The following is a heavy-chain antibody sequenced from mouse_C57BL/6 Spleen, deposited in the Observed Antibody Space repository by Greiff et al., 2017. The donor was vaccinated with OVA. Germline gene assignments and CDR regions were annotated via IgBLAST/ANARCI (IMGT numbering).Heavy chain of an antibody. J-gene: IGHJ1*03. V-gene: IGHV5-9-1*02. CDR3: TRLYGSSFFDV. Sequence: EVKLMESGEGLVKPGGSLKLSCAASGFTFSSYAMSWVRQTPEKRLEWVAYISSGGDYIYYADTVKGRFTISRDNARNTLYLQMSSLKSEDTAMYYCTRLYGSSFFDVWGTGTTVTVSS. CDR2: ISSGGDYI. D-gene: IGHD1-1*01. CDR1: GFTFSSYA.